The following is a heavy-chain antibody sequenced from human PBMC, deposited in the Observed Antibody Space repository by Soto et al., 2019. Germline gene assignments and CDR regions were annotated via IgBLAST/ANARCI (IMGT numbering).Heavy chain of an antibody. D-gene: IGHD6-19*01. CDR2: ISGSGGST. CDR1: GFTFSTYA. J-gene: IGHJ5*02. Sequence: EVQLLESGGGLVQPGGSLRLSCAASGFTFSTYAMSWVRQAPGKGLEWVSAISGSGGSTYYADSVKGRFTISRDHSKNTLYLQMNSLRAEDTAVYYCALQQAVAGTTNWFYPWGQGTLVTVSS. CDR3: ALQQAVAGTTNWFYP. V-gene: IGHV3-23*01.